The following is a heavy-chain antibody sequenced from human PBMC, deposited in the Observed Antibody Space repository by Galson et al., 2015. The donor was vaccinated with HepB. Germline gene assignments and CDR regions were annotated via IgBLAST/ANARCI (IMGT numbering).Heavy chain of an antibody. J-gene: IGHJ4*02. CDR1: GFTFSSYS. CDR2: ISSSSSYI. CDR3: ARARVVPAATSATGWWRFDY. Sequence: SLRLSCAASGFTFSSYSMNWVRQAPGKGLEWVSSISSSSSYIYYADSVKGRFTISRDNAKNSLYLQMNSLRAEDTAVYYCARARVVPAATSATGWWRFDYWGQGTLVTVSS. V-gene: IGHV3-21*01. D-gene: IGHD2-2*01.